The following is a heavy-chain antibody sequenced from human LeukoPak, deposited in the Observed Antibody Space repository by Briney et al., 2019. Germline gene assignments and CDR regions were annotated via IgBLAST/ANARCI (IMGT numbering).Heavy chain of an antibody. CDR1: GFTFSGYW. CDR2: IHSDGGTT. J-gene: IGHJ4*02. D-gene: IGHD1-26*01. Sequence: GGSLRLSCAASGFTFSGYWIHWVRQAPGKGLVWVSLIHSDGGTTNYADSVKGRFTISRDNAKNTVYLQMSSLRVEDTAVYYCARDIYSIAEWGQGTLVTVSS. V-gene: IGHV3-74*01. CDR3: ARDIYSIAE.